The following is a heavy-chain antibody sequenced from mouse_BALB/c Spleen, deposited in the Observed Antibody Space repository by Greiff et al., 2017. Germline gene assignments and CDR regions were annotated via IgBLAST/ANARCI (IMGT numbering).Heavy chain of an antibody. D-gene: IGHD2-4*01. V-gene: IGHV3-6*02. Sequence: EVKLMESGPGLVKPSQSLSLTCSVTGYSITSGYYWNWIRQFPGNKLEWMGYISYDGSNNYNPSLKNRISITRDTSKNQFFLKLNSVTTEDTATYYCARAPIYYDYDVGFDYWGQGTTLTVSS. J-gene: IGHJ2*01. CDR3: ARAPIYYDYDVGFDY. CDR2: ISYDGSN. CDR1: GYSITSGYY.